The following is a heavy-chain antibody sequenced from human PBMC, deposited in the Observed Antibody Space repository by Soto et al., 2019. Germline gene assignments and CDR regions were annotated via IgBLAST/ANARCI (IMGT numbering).Heavy chain of an antibody. CDR2: ISYDGSNK. Sequence: PGGSLRLSCAASGFTFSSYGMHWVRQAPGKGLEWVAVISYDGSNKYYADSVKGRFTISRDNSKNTLYLQMNSLRAEDTAVYYCAKLRKKWELLSWFDPWGQGTLVTVSS. J-gene: IGHJ5*02. D-gene: IGHD1-26*01. CDR3: AKLRKKWELLSWFDP. CDR1: GFTFSSYG. V-gene: IGHV3-30*18.